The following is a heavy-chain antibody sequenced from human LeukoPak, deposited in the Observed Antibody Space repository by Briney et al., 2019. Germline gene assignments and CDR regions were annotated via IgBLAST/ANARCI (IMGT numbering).Heavy chain of an antibody. CDR2: INTNSGGA. D-gene: IGHD6-13*01. CDR3: ARGSGVQSSSSWYRGFDP. Sequence: ASGKVCCTASGYTFTVYYMHRVRHAPGQGLERMGWINTNSGGANYAQKFQGRVTMTRDTSISTAYMELSRLRSDDTAVSYCARGSGVQSSSSWYRGFDPWGKGTLVTVSS. J-gene: IGHJ5*02. CDR1: GYTFTVYY. V-gene: IGHV1-2*02.